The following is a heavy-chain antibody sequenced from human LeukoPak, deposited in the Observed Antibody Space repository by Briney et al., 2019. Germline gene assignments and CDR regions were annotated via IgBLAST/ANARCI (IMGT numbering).Heavy chain of an antibody. Sequence: GASVKVSCKASGYTFTSYYMHWLRQAPGQGLEWMGIINPSGGSTSYAQKFQGRVTMTRDTSTSTVYMELSSLRSEDTAVYYCAREGPIAAAGPVSGVDYWGQGTLVTVSS. V-gene: IGHV1-46*01. CDR1: GYTFTSYY. J-gene: IGHJ4*02. CDR2: INPSGGST. D-gene: IGHD6-13*01. CDR3: AREGPIAAAGPVSGVDY.